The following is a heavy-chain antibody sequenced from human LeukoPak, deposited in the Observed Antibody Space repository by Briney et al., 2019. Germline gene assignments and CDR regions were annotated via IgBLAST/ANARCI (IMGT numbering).Heavy chain of an antibody. J-gene: IGHJ2*01. V-gene: IGHV1-46*01. CDR1: GYTFTSYY. CDR2: INPSGSST. Sequence: ASVKVSRKASGYTFTSYYMHWVRQAPGQGLEWMGMINPSGSSTSYAQKFQGRVTMTRDTSTSTVYMELTSLRSEDTAVYYCARDGAVVGVSHDWYFDLWGRGTLVTVSS. CDR3: ARDGAVVGVSHDWYFDL. D-gene: IGHD1-26*01.